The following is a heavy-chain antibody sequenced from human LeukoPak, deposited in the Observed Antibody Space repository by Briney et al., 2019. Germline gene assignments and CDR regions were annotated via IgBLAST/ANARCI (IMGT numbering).Heavy chain of an antibody. Sequence: SETLSLTCTVSGYSVSSGYYWGWIRQPPGKGLEWTGSIYHSGNTYYNASLKSRVTISVDTSKNQFSLKLSSVTAADTAVYYCARVGYCTHGVCYSENWFDPWGQGTLVTVSS. J-gene: IGHJ5*02. CDR2: IYHSGNT. D-gene: IGHD2-8*01. CDR3: ARVGYCTHGVCYSENWFDP. V-gene: IGHV4-38-2*02. CDR1: GYSVSSGYY.